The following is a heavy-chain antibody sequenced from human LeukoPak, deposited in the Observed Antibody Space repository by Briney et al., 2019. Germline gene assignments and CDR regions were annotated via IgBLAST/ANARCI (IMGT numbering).Heavy chain of an antibody. J-gene: IGHJ3*01. CDR2: INSDGSEG. V-gene: IGHV3-7*03. CDR3: ARTSYSSSSSV. Sequence: GGSLRLSCAVSGFTFSGFWMSWSRQAPGKGLEWVASINSDGSEGYYADVVKGRFTISRGNAKNSLYLQINSLRAEDTAVYYCARTSYSSSSSVWGQGTMVTVSS. D-gene: IGHD6-6*01. CDR1: GFTFSGFW.